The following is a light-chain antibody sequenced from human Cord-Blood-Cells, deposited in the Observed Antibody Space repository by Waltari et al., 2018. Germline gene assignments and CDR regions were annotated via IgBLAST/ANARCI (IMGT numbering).Light chain of an antibody. CDR2: DVS. CDR1: SLAVGGYNY. CDR3: SSYTSSSTLV. J-gene: IGLJ2*01. Sequence: QSALPQPASVSGSPGQSITLPCTGTSLAVGGYNYVPWYQQHPGKAPKLMIYDVSKRPSGVSNRFSGSKSGNTASLTISGLQAEDEADYYCSSYTSSSTLVFGGGTKLTVL. V-gene: IGLV2-14*01.